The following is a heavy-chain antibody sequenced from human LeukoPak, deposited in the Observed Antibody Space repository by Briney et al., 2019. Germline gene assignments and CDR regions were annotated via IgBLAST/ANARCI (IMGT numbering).Heavy chain of an antibody. CDR1: GYTFTSYG. Sequence: ASVKVSCKASGYTFTSYGISWVRQAPGQGLEWMGWISAYNGNTNYAQKLQGRVTMTTDTSTSTAYMELRSLRSDDTAVYYCARVLGYYDSSGYPDYWGQGTLATVSS. V-gene: IGHV1-18*01. J-gene: IGHJ4*02. CDR2: ISAYNGNT. D-gene: IGHD3-22*01. CDR3: ARVLGYYDSSGYPDY.